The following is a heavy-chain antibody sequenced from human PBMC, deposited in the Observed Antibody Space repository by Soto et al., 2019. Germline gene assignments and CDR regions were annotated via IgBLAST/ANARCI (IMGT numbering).Heavy chain of an antibody. J-gene: IGHJ4*02. CDR3: ARGTVTTGALFDY. Sequence: QVQLVQSGAEVKKPGASVKVSCKASGYIFINYAIHWVRQAPGQRLEWMGWINAGDGNTRYSQNFQGRVTITSDTSATTAHMELSSLRSEDTAVLYCARGTVTTGALFDYWGQGTLVTVSS. D-gene: IGHD4-17*01. CDR2: INAGDGNT. CDR1: GYIFINYA. V-gene: IGHV1-3*01.